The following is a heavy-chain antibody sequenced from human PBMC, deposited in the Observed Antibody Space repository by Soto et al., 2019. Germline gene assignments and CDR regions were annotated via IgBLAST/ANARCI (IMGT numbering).Heavy chain of an antibody. V-gene: IGHV4-59*01. CDR3: ARAEDYDFWSGYLGAFDI. CDR1: GGSISSYY. CDR2: IYYSGST. J-gene: IGHJ3*02. D-gene: IGHD3-3*01. Sequence: SETLSLTCTVSGGSISSYYWSWIRQPPGKGLEWIGYIYYSGSTNYNPSLKSRVTISVDTSKNQFSLKLSSVTAADTAVYYCARAEDYDFWSGYLGAFDIWGQGTMLTVSS.